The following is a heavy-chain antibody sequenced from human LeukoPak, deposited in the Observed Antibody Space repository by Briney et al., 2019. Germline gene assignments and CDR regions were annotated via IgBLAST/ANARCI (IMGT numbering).Heavy chain of an antibody. CDR2: IKEDGSEK. J-gene: IGHJ5*02. Sequence: GSLRLSCVASGFTFSIYWMSWVRQAPGKGLEWVANIKEDGSEKDYVDSVKGRFTVSRDNVKNSLYLQMNSLRPEDTAVYYCARDRAVAGLFDPWGQGTLVTVSS. V-gene: IGHV3-7*01. CDR3: ARDRAVAGLFDP. D-gene: IGHD6-19*01. CDR1: GFTFSIYW.